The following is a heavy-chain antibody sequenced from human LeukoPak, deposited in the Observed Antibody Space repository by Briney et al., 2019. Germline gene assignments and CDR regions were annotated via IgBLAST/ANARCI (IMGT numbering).Heavy chain of an antibody. D-gene: IGHD3-10*01. Sequence: KASETLSFTCAVSGGSISSGGYSWRWIRQPPGKGLEWIEYIYYSGSTYYHPSLKSRVTISVDTSKNQFSLKLSSVTAADTAVYYCAREKSGGYFGEFSLYFDYWGQGTLVTVSS. CDR2: IYYSGST. J-gene: IGHJ4*02. CDR1: GGSISSGGYS. V-gene: IGHV4-30-4*07. CDR3: AREKSGGYFGEFSLYFDY.